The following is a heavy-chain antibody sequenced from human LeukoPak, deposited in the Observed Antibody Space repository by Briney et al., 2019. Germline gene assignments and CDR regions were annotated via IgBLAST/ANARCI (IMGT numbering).Heavy chain of an antibody. D-gene: IGHD2-15*01. V-gene: IGHV3-23*01. Sequence: GGSLRLSCAASGFTFSRYAMSWARQAPGKGLEWVSALGVSVSGYGGSTYYADSVKGRFTISRDNSKNTLYLQLNSLRAEDTAVYYCAKDQTSRGSGHYTYFDYWGQGALVTVSS. CDR3: AKDQTSRGSGHYTYFDY. CDR1: GFTFSRYA. CDR2: LGVSVSGYGGST. J-gene: IGHJ4*02.